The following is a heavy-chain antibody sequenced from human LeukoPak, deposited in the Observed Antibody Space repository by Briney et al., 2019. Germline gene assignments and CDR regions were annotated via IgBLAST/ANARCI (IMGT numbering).Heavy chain of an antibody. V-gene: IGHV1-2*06. D-gene: IGHD3-22*01. Sequence: GASVKVSCKASGYTFTGYYMHWVRQAPGQGLEWMGRINPNSGGTNYAQKFQGRVTMTRDTSISTAYMELSRLGSDDTAVYYCARDPYYYDSSGYYQGVDGYWGQGTLVTVSS. CDR1: GYTFTGYY. CDR2: INPNSGGT. J-gene: IGHJ4*02. CDR3: ARDPYYYDSSGYYQGVDGY.